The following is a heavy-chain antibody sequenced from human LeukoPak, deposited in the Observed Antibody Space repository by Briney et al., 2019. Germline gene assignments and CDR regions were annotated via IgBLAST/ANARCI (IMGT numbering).Heavy chain of an antibody. Sequence: GGSLRLSCAASGXXFSSHGMHWVXRSPAXXXXXXPLISNDGSNEYYAGSVKGRFTISRDNSKPTLYLQMNSLRAEDTAVYYCAKDLTRGEIGIVVRGPVDWGQGTLVTVSS. CDR2: ISNDGSNE. V-gene: IGHV3-30*18. CDR1: GXXFSSHG. J-gene: IGHJ4*02. D-gene: IGHD2-2*01. CDR3: AKDLTRGEIGIVVRGPVD.